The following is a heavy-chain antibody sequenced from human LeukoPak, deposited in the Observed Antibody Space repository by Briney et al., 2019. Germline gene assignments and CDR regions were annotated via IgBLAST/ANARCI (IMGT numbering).Heavy chain of an antibody. D-gene: IGHD2-21*02. J-gene: IGHJ4*02. V-gene: IGHV4-59*01. Sequence: SETLSLTCTVSGGSISSYYWTWIRQPAGKGLEWIGYIYYSGITNHNPPLKSRVTISVDTSKNQFSLKLSSVTAADTAVYYCATGVTYTDYWGQGTLVTVSS. CDR2: IYYSGIT. CDR1: GGSISSYY. CDR3: ATGVTYTDY.